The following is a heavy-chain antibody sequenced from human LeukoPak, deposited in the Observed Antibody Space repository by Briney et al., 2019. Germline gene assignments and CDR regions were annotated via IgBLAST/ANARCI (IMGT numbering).Heavy chain of an antibody. J-gene: IGHJ4*02. D-gene: IGHD3-22*01. CDR3: ASKRSGYYSGFFDY. V-gene: IGHV4-4*02. CDR1: GGSISSSNW. Sequence: PSETLSLTCAVSGGSISSSNWWSWVRQPPGKGLEWIGEIYHSGSTNYKPSLKSRVTISVDTSKNQFSLKLSSLAAADTAVYYCASKRSGYYSGFFDYWGQGTLVTVSS. CDR2: IYHSGST.